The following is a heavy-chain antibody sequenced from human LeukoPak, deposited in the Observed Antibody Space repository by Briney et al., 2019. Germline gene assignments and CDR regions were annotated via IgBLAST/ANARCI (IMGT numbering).Heavy chain of an antibody. CDR1: GNSISGSNYH. CDR3: AREPDA. V-gene: IGHV4-39*07. Sequence: SETLSLTCTVSGNSISGSNYHWGWIRQPPGKGLEWLGTVHHTGRAFYNPSLRGRTTVSVDTSKNQFSLKLTSVTAADTAVYYCAREPDAWGQGTLVTVSS. CDR2: VHHTGRA. J-gene: IGHJ5*02.